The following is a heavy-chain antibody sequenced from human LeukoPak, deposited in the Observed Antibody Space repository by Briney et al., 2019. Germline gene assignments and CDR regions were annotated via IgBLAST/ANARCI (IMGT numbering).Heavy chain of an antibody. CDR2: ISYTANTI. CDR3: ARGPGRVAVPATGSFDL. D-gene: IGHD3-9*01. CDR1: GFTFSSYE. Sequence: GGSLRLSCAASGFTFSSYEMNWVRQAPGKGLEWVSYISYTANTIYYADSVKGRFTISRDDAKKSVYLQMSSLRAEDTALYYCARGPGRVAVPATGSFDLWGQGTMVTVS. V-gene: IGHV3-48*03. J-gene: IGHJ3*01.